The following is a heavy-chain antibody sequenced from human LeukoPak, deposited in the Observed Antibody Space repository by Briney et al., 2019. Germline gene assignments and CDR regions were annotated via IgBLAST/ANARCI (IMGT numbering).Heavy chain of an antibody. J-gene: IGHJ4*02. D-gene: IGHD5-18*01. CDR3: ARGMVNGVDY. CDR1: GFTFSSYA. V-gene: IGHV3-23*01. Sequence: GGSLRLSCAASGFTFSSYAMSWVRQAPGKGLEWVSGISGGGGSTYYADSVKGRCTSSRDSSKNTLYLHMNSLRAEDTAVYYCARGMVNGVDYWGQGTLVTVSS. CDR2: ISGGGGST.